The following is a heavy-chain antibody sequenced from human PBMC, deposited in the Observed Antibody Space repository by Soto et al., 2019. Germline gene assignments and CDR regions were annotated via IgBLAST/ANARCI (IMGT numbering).Heavy chain of an antibody. Sequence: ASVKVSCKVSGYTHTELSMHWVRQPPGKGLEWMGGFDPEDAETIYARRFQGRVTMTEDTSADTAYMELSSLRSEDTAVYYCAAGVVPYGMDVWGQGTTVTVSS. J-gene: IGHJ6*02. CDR1: GYTHTELS. CDR2: FDPEDAET. CDR3: AAGVVPYGMDV. D-gene: IGHD2-15*01. V-gene: IGHV1-24*01.